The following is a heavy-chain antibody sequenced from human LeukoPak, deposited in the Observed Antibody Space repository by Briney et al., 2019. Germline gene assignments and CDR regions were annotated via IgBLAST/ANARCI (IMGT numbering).Heavy chain of an antibody. CDR2: IYYSGST. Sequence: SETLPLTCTVTGGSNSSYYWRWIRPPPGKGLEWIGHIYYSGSTNYNPSLKSRVTISVDTSTYQFSLKLSSVTAADTAVYYCARRGYDSSGTDNRPFDFWGEGRLVTVSS. J-gene: IGHJ4*02. CDR1: GGSNSSYY. D-gene: IGHD3-22*01. V-gene: IGHV4-59*08. CDR3: ARRGYDSSGTDNRPFDF.